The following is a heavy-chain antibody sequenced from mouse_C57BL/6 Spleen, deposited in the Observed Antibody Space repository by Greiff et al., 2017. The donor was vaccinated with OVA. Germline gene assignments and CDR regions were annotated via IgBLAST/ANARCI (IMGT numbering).Heavy chain of an antibody. V-gene: IGHV1-26*01. J-gene: IGHJ2*01. Sequence: EVKLQQSGPELVKPGASVKISCKASGYTFTDYYMNWVKQSHGKSLEWIGDINPNNGGTSYNQKFKGKATLTVDKSSSTAYMELRSLTAEDSAVYYCARGGNFDDWGQGTTLTVSS. CDR1: GYTFTDYY. CDR3: ARGGNFDD. CDR2: INPNNGGT.